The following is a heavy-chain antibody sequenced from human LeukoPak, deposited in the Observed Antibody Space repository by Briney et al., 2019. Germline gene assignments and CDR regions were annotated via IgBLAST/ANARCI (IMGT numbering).Heavy chain of an antibody. CDR2: ISGSGGST. J-gene: IGHJ3*02. CDR3: AKLWRSCSGVSCHDDFDI. V-gene: IGHV3-23*01. CDR1: RSSFSSIS. Sequence: PGGSLRLSCAPARSSFSSISMSWDRQAPGKGLEWVSAISGSGGSTYYADSVKGRFTISRDNSKNTLYLQMNSLRGEGTAVYYWAKLWRSCSGVSCHDDFDIWGQGTMVTVSS. D-gene: IGHD2-15*01.